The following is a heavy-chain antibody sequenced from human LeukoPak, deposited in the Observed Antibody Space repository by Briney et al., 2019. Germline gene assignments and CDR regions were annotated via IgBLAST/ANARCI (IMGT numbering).Heavy chain of an antibody. D-gene: IGHD2-15*01. V-gene: IGHV3-21*01. Sequence: GGSLRLSCAASGFTFSSYGMHWVRQAPGKGLEWVSSISTSSSYIYYADSLKGRFTISRDNAKNSLYLQMNSLRAEDTAVYYCARQVVPRAFDIWGQGTMVTVSS. CDR1: GFTFSSYG. CDR2: ISTSSSYI. J-gene: IGHJ3*02. CDR3: ARQVVPRAFDI.